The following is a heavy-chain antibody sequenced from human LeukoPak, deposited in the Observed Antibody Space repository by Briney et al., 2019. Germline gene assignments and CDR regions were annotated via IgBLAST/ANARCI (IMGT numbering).Heavy chain of an antibody. D-gene: IGHD1-14*01. Sequence: GGSLRLSCEASGFTFSAYWMSWVRQSPGQGLEWISSISTSADGIYYADSVKGRFTISRDNAKNSLYLQMNSLRAEDTAVYFCARGDRYYYDMDVWGNGTTVIISS. CDR3: ARGDRYYYDMDV. J-gene: IGHJ6*03. CDR1: GFTFSAYW. V-gene: IGHV3-48*04. CDR2: ISTSADGI.